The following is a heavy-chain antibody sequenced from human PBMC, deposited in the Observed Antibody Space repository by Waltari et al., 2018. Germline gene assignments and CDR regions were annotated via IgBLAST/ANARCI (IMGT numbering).Heavy chain of an antibody. CDR3: ARGHDYWNYYYMDV. V-gene: IGHV4-61*08. CDR1: GPVRRGTYHLGWVRLPPGNGLEGRGARPYR. D-gene: IGHD4-17*01. Sequence: QVQLQESGPGLVKPSETLSLICSVPGGPVRRGTYHLGWVRLPPGNGLEGRGARPYRWSWVRQPPGKGLEWTGDISYSGSTNYNPSLKSRVTISVDTSKNQLSLNLSSVTAADTAVYYCARGHDYWNYYYMDVWGKGTTVTVSS. J-gene: IGHJ6*03. CDR2: ISYSGST.